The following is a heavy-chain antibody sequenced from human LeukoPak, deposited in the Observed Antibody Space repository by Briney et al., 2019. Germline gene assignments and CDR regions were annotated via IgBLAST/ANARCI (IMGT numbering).Heavy chain of an antibody. CDR1: GFTVSSNY. CDR3: ARELRERGVFDI. J-gene: IGHJ3*02. V-gene: IGHV3-53*01. CDR2: IYSYVNK. D-gene: IGHD1-26*01. Sequence: PGGSLRLSCAASGFTVSSNYMSWVRQAPGNGLEWVSEIYSYVNKYYATSVKGRFSISRDNSKDTVYLQMKSLRAEDAALYYCARELRERGVFDIWGQGTMVAVSS.